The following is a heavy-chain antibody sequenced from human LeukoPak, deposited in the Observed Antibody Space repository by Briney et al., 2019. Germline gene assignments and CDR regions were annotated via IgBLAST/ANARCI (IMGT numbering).Heavy chain of an antibody. Sequence: GGSLRLSCAASGFSFSSYAMIWVRQAPGKGLEWDSAISGSGGSTYYADSVKGRFTISRDNSKDTLYLQMNSLRAEDTAVYYCAKLSGYSYGYVSDYWGQGTPVTVSS. J-gene: IGHJ4*02. CDR2: ISGSGGST. CDR3: AKLSGYSYGYVSDY. CDR1: GFSFSSYA. V-gene: IGHV3-23*01. D-gene: IGHD5-18*01.